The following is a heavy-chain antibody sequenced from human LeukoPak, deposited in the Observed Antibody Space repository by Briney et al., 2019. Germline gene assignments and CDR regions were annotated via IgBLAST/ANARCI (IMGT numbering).Heavy chain of an antibody. CDR2: IYHSGST. CDR1: GGSISSSNW. Sequence: SETLSLTCAVSGGSISSSNWWSWVRQPPGKGLEWIGEIYHSGSTNYNPSLKSRVTISVDTSKNQFSLKLRSVAAADTAVYYCARPVPSRLGWFDPWGQGTLVTVSS. D-gene: IGHD1-1*01. CDR3: ARPVPSRLGWFDP. V-gene: IGHV4-4*02. J-gene: IGHJ5*02.